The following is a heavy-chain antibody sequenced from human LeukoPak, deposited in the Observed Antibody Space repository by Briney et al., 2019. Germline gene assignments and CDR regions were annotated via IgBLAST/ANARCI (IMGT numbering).Heavy chain of an antibody. CDR2: IYHSGST. D-gene: IGHD3-22*01. CDR1: GGSISSGGYS. Sequence: TLSLTCAVSGGSISSGGYSWSWIRQPPGKGLEWIGYIYHSGSTYYNPSLKSRVTISVDRSKNQFSLKLSSVTPADTAVYYCARHFSPYDSSGYYYLHYFDYWGQGTLVTVSS. CDR3: ARHFSPYDSSGYYYLHYFDY. V-gene: IGHV4-30-2*01. J-gene: IGHJ4*02.